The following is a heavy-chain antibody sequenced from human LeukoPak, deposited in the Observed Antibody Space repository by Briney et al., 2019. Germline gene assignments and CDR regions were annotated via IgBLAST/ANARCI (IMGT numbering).Heavy chain of an antibody. J-gene: IGHJ4*02. CDR1: GGSISIGGYS. CDR2: IYHSGST. CDR3: ARVWGGSYFDY. V-gene: IGHV4-30-2*01. D-gene: IGHD1-26*01. Sequence: PSETLSLTCAVSGGSISIGGYSWSWIRQPPGKGLEWIGYIYHSGSTYYNPSLKSRVTISVDRSKNQFSLKLSSVTAADAAVFYCARVWGGSYFDYWGQGTLVTVSS.